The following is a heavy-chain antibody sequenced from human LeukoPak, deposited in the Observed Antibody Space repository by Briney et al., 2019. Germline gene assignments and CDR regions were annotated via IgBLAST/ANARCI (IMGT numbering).Heavy chain of an antibody. CDR1: GGSFSGYY. Sequence: SETLSLTCAVYGGSFSGYYWSWIRQPPGKGLEWIGYIYYSGSTNYNPSLKSRVTISVDTSKNQFSLKLSSVTAADTAVYYCARDNGSPSSGWTGYFQHWGQGTLVTVSS. CDR3: ARDNGSPSSGWTGYFQH. D-gene: IGHD6-19*01. J-gene: IGHJ1*01. V-gene: IGHV4-59*01. CDR2: IYYSGST.